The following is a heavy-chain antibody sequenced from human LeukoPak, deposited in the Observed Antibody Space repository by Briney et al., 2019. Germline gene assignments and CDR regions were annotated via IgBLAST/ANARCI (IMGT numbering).Heavy chain of an antibody. V-gene: IGHV4-39*01. CDR2: IYYTGST. CDR3: ARRLKVTEHFDY. D-gene: IGHD2-21*02. J-gene: IGHJ4*02. CDR1: GGSISSTSYY. Sequence: PSQTLSLTCTVSGGSISSTSYYWGRIRQPPGKGLEWIGSIYYTGSTYYNPSLNTRVTMSVDTSKNQFSLKLSSVTAADTAVYYCARRLKVTEHFDYWGQGTLVTVSS.